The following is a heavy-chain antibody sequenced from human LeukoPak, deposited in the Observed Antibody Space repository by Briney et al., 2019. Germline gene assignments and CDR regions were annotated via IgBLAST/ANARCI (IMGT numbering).Heavy chain of an antibody. CDR3: ARGPHSRWHPYYYYYMDV. D-gene: IGHD5-24*01. CDR2: IIPIFGTA. Sequence: SVKVSCKASGGTFSSYAISWVRQAPGQGLEWMGGIIPIFGTANYAQKFQGRVTITADESTSTAYMELSSLRSEDTAVYYCARGPHSRWHPYYYYYMDVWGKGTTVTISS. CDR1: GGTFSSYA. V-gene: IGHV1-69*13. J-gene: IGHJ6*03.